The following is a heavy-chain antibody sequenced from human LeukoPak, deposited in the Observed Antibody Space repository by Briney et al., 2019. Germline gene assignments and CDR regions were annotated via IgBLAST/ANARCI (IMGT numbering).Heavy chain of an antibody. J-gene: IGHJ6*02. D-gene: IGHD6-19*01. CDR1: GDSVSNTNNY. CDR2: IYSGGST. CDR3: ARDKGIAVAGSVSYYYYGMDV. Sequence: ETLSLTCTVSGDSVSNTNNYMSWVRQAPGKGLEWVSLIYSGGSTYYADSVKGRFTISRDNSKNTLYLQMNSLRAEDTAVCYCARDKGIAVAGSVSYYYYGMDVWGQGTTVTVSS. V-gene: IGHV3-66*01.